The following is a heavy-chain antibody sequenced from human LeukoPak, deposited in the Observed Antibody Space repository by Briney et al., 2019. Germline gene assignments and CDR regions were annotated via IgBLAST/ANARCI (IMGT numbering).Heavy chain of an antibody. CDR3: TRLPQGGSTYGPLDV. V-gene: IGHV4-39*01. D-gene: IGHD2-8*01. CDR2: INYGGTT. J-gene: IGHJ6*02. CDR1: GGSIRSTSFY. Sequence: PSETLSLTCTVSGGSIRSTSFYWGWIRQPPEKGLEWIGSINYGGTTYYKPSLKSRVTISVDTSKNQFSLKLSSVTAADTAVYYCTRLPQGGSTYGPLDVWGQGTTVTVSS.